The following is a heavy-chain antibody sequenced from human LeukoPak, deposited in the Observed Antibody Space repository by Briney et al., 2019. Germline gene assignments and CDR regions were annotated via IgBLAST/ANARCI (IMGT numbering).Heavy chain of an antibody. J-gene: IGHJ4*02. D-gene: IGHD5-24*01. Sequence: GESLKISCKGSGYSFTSYWIGWVRQMPGKGLEWMGIIYPGDSDTRYSPSFQGQVTISADKTISTAYLQWSSLKASDTAMYYCARLCDQIEMATIPFFDYWGQGTLVTVSS. V-gene: IGHV5-51*01. CDR2: IYPGDSDT. CDR3: ARLCDQIEMATIPFFDY. CDR1: GYSFTSYW.